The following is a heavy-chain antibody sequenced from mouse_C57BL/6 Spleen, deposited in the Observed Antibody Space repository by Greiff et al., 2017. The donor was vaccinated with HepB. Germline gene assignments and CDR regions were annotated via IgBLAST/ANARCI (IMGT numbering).Heavy chain of an antibody. CDR3: ASARYRGYYAMDY. CDR1: GFTFTDYY. D-gene: IGHD2-14*01. J-gene: IGHJ4*01. Sequence: EVKLVESGGGLVQPGGSLSLSCAASGFTFTDYYMSWVRQPPGKALEWMGFIRNKANGYTTEYSAYVKGRFTISRDNYQSILYLHMNALRASDSASYYYASARYRGYYAMDYWGQGTSVTVSS. V-gene: IGHV7-3*01. CDR2: IRNKANGYTT.